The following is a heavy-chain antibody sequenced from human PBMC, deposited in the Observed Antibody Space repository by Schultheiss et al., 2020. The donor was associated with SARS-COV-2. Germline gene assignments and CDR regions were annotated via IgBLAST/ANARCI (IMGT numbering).Heavy chain of an antibody. CDR3: ARGPRFDP. J-gene: IGHJ5*02. V-gene: IGHV4-4*02. CDR1: GGSISSSNW. Sequence: SCAVSGGSISSSNWWSWVRQPPGKGLEWIGEIYHSGSTNYNPSLKSRVSISVDTSKNQFSLKLSSVTAADTAVYYCARGPRFDPWGQGTLVTVSS. CDR2: IYHSGST.